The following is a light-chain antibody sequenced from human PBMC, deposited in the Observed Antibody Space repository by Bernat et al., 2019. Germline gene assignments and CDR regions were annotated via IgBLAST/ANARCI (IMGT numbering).Light chain of an antibody. Sequence: DIQMTQSPSTLSASVGDRVTITCRASQSISNWLAWYQQKPGKAPNLLIYKASSLESGVPSRFSGSGSGTEFTLTISSLQPDDFATYYCQQYNSNSLLTFGGGTKVEIK. J-gene: IGKJ4*01. CDR3: QQYNSNSLLT. CDR2: KAS. V-gene: IGKV1-5*03. CDR1: QSISNW.